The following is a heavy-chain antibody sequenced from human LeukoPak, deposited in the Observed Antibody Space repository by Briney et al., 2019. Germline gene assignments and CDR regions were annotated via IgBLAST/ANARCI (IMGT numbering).Heavy chain of an antibody. CDR1: GGSISSYY. CDR3: ARIPSPGWFDP. J-gene: IGHJ5*02. Sequence: SETLSLTCTVSGGSISSYYWSWIRQPPGKGPEWIGYIYYSVSTNYNPSLKSRVTISVDTSKNQFSLKLSSVTAADTAVYYCARIPSPGWFDPWGQGTLVTVSS. V-gene: IGHV4-59*01. CDR2: IYYSVST.